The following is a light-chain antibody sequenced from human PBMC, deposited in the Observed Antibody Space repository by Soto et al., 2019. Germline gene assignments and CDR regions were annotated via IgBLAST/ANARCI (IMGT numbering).Light chain of an antibody. CDR2: EVT. CDR1: SSDVGGYNY. CDR3: ISFTSRHIYV. J-gene: IGLJ1*01. V-gene: IGLV2-14*01. Sequence: QSALTQPASVSGSPGQSITISCTGTSSDVGGYNYVSWYQQHPGQAPKLIIYEVTNRPSGISNRFSGSKSGNTASLTISGLQTEDEADYYCISFTSRHIYVFGTGTKVTV.